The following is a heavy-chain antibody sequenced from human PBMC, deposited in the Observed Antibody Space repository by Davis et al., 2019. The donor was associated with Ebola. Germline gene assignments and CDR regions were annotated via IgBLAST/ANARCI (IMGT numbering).Heavy chain of an antibody. J-gene: IGHJ4*02. CDR2: ISSSGSTI. CDR1: GFTFSSYE. V-gene: IGHV3-48*03. CDR3: ARYCSGGSCYRDY. D-gene: IGHD2-15*01. Sequence: PGGSLRLSCAASGFTFSSYEMNWVRRAPGKGLEWVSYISSSGSTIYYADSVKGRFTISRDNAKNSLYLQMNSLRAEDTAVYYCARYCSGGSCYRDYWGQGTLVTVSS.